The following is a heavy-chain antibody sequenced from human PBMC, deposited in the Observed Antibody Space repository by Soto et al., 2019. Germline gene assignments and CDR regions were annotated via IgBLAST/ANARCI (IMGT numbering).Heavy chain of an antibody. V-gene: IGHV1-69*02. D-gene: IGHD3-9*01. CDR1: GGTFSSYT. Sequence: SVKVSYKASGGTFSSYTISWVRQAPGQRLERMGRIIPILGIANYAQKFQDRVTITADKSTSTAYIELSRLRSETTAVYYCAMYYCANDFLAGYSGYLDVWGKGTTVTVSS. J-gene: IGHJ6*03. CDR3: AMYYCANDFLAGYSGYLDV. CDR2: IIPILGIA.